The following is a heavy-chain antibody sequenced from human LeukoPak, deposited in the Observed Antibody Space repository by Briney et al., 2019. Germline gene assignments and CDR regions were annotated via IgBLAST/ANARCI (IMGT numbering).Heavy chain of an antibody. CDR1: GGSISSDY. CDR2: IHYRGGT. V-gene: IGHV4-59*01. CDR3: ARLSGYSSGHYYSDY. J-gene: IGHJ4*02. Sequence: SETLSLTCTVSGGSISSDYWSWIRQPPGKGLEWIGYIHYRGGTNYNPSLKSRVTISVDTSKNQFSLKLSSVTAADTAVYYCARLSGYSSGHYYSDYWGQGTLVTVSS. D-gene: IGHD3-22*01.